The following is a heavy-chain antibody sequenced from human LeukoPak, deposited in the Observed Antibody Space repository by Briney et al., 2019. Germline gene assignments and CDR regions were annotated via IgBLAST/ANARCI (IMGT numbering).Heavy chain of an antibody. Sequence: PGGSLRLSCAASGFTFSSYAMSWVRQAPGKGLEWVSAISGSGGGTYYADSVKGRFTISRDNSKNTLYLQMNSLRAEDTAVYYCAKDPPPNCSGGSCYYYYYMDVWGKGTTVTISS. CDR1: GFTFSSYA. CDR3: AKDPPPNCSGGSCYYYYYMDV. J-gene: IGHJ6*03. D-gene: IGHD2-15*01. V-gene: IGHV3-23*01. CDR2: ISGSGGGT.